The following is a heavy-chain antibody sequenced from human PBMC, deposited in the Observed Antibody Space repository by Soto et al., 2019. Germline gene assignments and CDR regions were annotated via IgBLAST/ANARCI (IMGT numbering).Heavy chain of an antibody. CDR1: TDSNNFSNSY. Sequence: NPSETLSLTCTVFTDSNNFSNSYWGWIRQPPGEGLQWIGSSSYNGGTFFNPSLKGRVDISIDASKRQSSLQVTSVTAADSAVYYCARHRIEVVWRGFGYWGQGRPVTVSS. D-gene: IGHD1-1*01. V-gene: IGHV4-39*01. J-gene: IGHJ4*02. CDR2: SSYNGGT. CDR3: ARHRIEVVWRGFGY.